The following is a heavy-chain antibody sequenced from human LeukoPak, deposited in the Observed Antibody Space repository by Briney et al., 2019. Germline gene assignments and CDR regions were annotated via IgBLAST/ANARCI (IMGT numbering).Heavy chain of an antibody. CDR1: GGSITSYY. J-gene: IGHJ4*02. Sequence: SETLSLTCTVYGGSITSYYWSWIRQPAGKGLEWIGRIYSSGSTNFNPSLKSRVTMSVDTSKSQISLNLTSVTAADTAVYYCARAPTREGGGALFDYWGQGTLVTVSS. D-gene: IGHD3-16*01. CDR2: IYSSGST. CDR3: ARAPTREGGGALFDY. V-gene: IGHV4-4*07.